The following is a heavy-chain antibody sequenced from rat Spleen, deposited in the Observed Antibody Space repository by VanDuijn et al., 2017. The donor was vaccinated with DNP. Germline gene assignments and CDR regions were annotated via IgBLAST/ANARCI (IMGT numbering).Heavy chain of an antibody. V-gene: IGHV5-29*01. J-gene: IGHJ4*01. CDR3: ARELDA. CDR1: GFTFSNYG. CDR2: ISYDGSRT. Sequence: EVHLVESGGGLVQPGRSLKLSCAASGFTFSNYGMAWVRQAPTKGLEWVATISYDGSRTYYRDSVKGRFTISRDNAKSTLYLQMDSLRSEDTATYYCARELDAWSQGTSVTVSS.